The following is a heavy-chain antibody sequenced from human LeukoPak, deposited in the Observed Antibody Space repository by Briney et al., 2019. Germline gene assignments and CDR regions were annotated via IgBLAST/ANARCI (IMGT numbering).Heavy chain of an antibody. CDR2: IYTSGST. D-gene: IGHD3-22*01. CDR1: GGSISSGSNY. J-gene: IGHJ5*02. Sequence: SQTLSLTCTVSGGSISSGSNYWSWIRQPAGKGLEWIGRIYTSGSTNYNPSLKSRVTISVDTSKNQFSLKLSSVTAADTAVYYCARPLYDSIGWFDPWGQGTLVTVSS. V-gene: IGHV4-61*02. CDR3: ARPLYDSIGWFDP.